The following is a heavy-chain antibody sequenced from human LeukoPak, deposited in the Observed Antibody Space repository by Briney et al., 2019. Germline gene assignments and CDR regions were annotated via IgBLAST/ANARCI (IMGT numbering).Heavy chain of an antibody. Sequence: SETLSPTCAVYGESLNSYYWSWARQPPGEGLEWIGEIYESGTTEYNPSLKSRVTISMVPSKQQFSLSLSSVTAADTAVYYCARGAWATRLGSWGLGTPVIVSS. CDR1: GESLNSYY. D-gene: IGHD2-15*01. CDR2: IYESGTT. J-gene: IGHJ4*02. V-gene: IGHV4-34*01. CDR3: ARGAWATRLGS.